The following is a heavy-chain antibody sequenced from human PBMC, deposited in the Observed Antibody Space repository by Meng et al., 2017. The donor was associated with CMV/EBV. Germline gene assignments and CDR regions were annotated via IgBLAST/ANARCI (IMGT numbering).Heavy chain of an antibody. CDR3: TGQDCSSTSCYTQTDYYYYGMDV. CDR2: IIPIFGTA. V-gene: IGHV1-69*05. D-gene: IGHD2-2*02. J-gene: IGHJ6*02. CDR1: GGTFSSYA. Sequence: SVKVSCKASGGTFSSYAISWVRQAPGQGLEWMGGIIPIFGTANYAQKFQGRVTITTDESTSTAYMELSSLRSEDTAVYYCTGQDCSSTSCYTQTDYYYYGMDVWGQGTTVTSP.